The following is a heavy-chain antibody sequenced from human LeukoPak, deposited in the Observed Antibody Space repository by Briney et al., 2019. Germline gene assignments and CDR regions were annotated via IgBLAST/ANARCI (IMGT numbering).Heavy chain of an antibody. CDR1: GFTFSSYG. CDR3: AKGGGGSSAYYYYGMDV. Sequence: PVRSLRLSCAASGFTFSSYGMHCVRQAPGKGLEWVAVISYDGSNKYYADSVKGRFTISRDNSKNTLYLQMISLRAEDAAVYYCAKGGGGSSAYYYYGMDVWGQGTTVTVSS. CDR2: ISYDGSNK. V-gene: IGHV3-30*18. J-gene: IGHJ6*02. D-gene: IGHD6-6*01.